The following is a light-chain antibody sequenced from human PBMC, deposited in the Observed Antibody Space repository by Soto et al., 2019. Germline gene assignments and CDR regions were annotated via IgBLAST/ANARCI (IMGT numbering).Light chain of an antibody. CDR2: GAS. CDR3: QQYGSSPPNT. Sequence: VLTQSPGTLSLSPGERATLSCRASQSVSSSYLAWYQQKPGQAPRLLIYGASSRATGIPDRFSGSGSGTDFTLTTSRLEPEDFAVYYCQQYGSSPPNTFGQGTKLEIK. V-gene: IGKV3-20*01. CDR1: QSVSSSY. J-gene: IGKJ2*01.